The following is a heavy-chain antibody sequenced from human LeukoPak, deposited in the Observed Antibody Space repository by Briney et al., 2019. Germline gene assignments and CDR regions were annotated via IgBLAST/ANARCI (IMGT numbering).Heavy chain of an antibody. CDR1: GGSVSDYD. CDR3: ARNLRRDYYYYYMDV. J-gene: IGHJ6*03. Sequence: SETLSLTCTISGGSVSDYDWSWIRQPPGKGLEWIGSIYHSGSTYYNPSLKSRVTISVDTSKNQFSLKLSSVTAADTAVYYCARNLRRDYYYYYMDVWGKGTTVTVSS. CDR2: IYHSGST. V-gene: IGHV4-38-2*02. D-gene: IGHD4-17*01.